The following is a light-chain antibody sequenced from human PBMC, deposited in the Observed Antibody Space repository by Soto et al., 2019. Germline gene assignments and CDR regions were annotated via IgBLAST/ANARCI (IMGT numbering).Light chain of an antibody. Sequence: QSALTQPASVSGSPGQSITISCTGTSSDGGGYNYVSWYQQHPGKAPKLMIYDVSNRPSGVSNRFAGSKSGNTASLTISGIQDEDEADYYCSSYTSSRTPLDVVGAGTKVTVL. J-gene: IGLJ1*01. CDR3: SSYTSSRTPLDV. CDR2: DVS. V-gene: IGLV2-14*01. CDR1: SSDGGGYNY.